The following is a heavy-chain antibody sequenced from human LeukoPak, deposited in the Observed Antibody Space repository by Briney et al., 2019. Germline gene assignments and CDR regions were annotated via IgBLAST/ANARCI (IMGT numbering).Heavy chain of an antibody. V-gene: IGHV3-30-3*01. CDR3: ARASKWEPTY. CDR1: GFTFSSYA. Sequence: GGSLRLFCAASGFTFSSYAMHWVRQAPGKGLEWVAVISYDGSNKYYADSVKGRFTISRDNSKNTLYLQMNSLRAEDTAVYYCARASKWEPTYWGQGTLVTVSS. D-gene: IGHD1-26*01. J-gene: IGHJ4*02. CDR2: ISYDGSNK.